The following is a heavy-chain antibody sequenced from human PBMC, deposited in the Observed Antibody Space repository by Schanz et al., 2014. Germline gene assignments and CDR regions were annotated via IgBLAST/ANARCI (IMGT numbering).Heavy chain of an antibody. Sequence: VQLVESGGGVVQPGRSLRLSCAASGFTFSKYGVHWVRQAPGKGLEWVSYISRSSSTIYYADSVKGRFTISRDNAKNSLYLQMNSLRDEDTAVYYCARDGDFDYWGQGTLVTVSS. V-gene: IGHV3-48*02. J-gene: IGHJ4*02. CDR3: ARDGDFDY. CDR2: ISRSSSTI. CDR1: GFTFSKYG.